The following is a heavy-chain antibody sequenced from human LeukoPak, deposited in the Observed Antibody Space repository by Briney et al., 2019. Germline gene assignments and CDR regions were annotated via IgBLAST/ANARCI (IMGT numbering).Heavy chain of an antibody. J-gene: IGHJ4*02. CDR1: GFTFSSFD. CDR3: VRELPPVVSYYFDY. Sequence: PGGSLRLSCAASGFTFSSFDMHWVRQAPGNGLEWVAAIWSDGRSLYYADSVKGRFTISRDNSENTLYLQMNSLRAEDTAVYYCVRELPPVVSYYFDYWGQGTLVTVSS. D-gene: IGHD2-15*01. V-gene: IGHV3-33*01. CDR2: IWSDGRSL.